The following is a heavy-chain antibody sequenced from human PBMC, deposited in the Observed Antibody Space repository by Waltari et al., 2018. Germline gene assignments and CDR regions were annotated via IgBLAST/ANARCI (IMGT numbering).Heavy chain of an antibody. D-gene: IGHD6-13*01. V-gene: IGHV3-74*01. CDR1: GFLFIPYW. J-gene: IGHJ4*02. Sequence: EVQLVESGGGLVQPGGSLRLSCVASGFLFIPYWMDWVRQAPGKGLVWVSRINSDGSSTTYADSVKGQFTISRDNAKNTLYLHMSSLRAEDTAVYYCVRENIAAAGLESWGQGTLVTVSS. CDR3: VRENIAAAGLES. CDR2: INSDGSST.